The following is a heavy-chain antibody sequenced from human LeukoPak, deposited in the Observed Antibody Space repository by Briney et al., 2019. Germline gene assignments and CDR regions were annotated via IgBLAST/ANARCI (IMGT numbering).Heavy chain of an antibody. CDR2: IYSSGRST. D-gene: IGHD5-24*01. Sequence: PSQTLSLTCTVSGGSISSGSYYWSWIRQPAGKGLEWIGRIYSSGRSTNYNPSLKSRVTISVDTSENQFSLKLSSVTAADTAVYYCARDPDGYNPYYMDVWGKGTTVTISS. V-gene: IGHV4-61*02. CDR3: ARDPDGYNPYYMDV. J-gene: IGHJ6*03. CDR1: GGSISSGSYY.